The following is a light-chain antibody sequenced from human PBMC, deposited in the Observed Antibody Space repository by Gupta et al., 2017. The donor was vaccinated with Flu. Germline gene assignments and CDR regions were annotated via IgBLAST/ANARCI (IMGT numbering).Light chain of an antibody. J-gene: IGLJ1*01. V-gene: IGLV2-8*01. CDR2: EVY. CDR3: SAYAGANNVYV. Sequence: QSALTQPPSASGSPGQSVTISCAGTISDIGGYNLVSWYQQFPGKVPKLMIYEVYKRPSGVPDRFSGSKSGNTASLTVSGLQAEDEADYYCSAYAGANNVYVFGTGIKVTVL. CDR1: ISDIGGYNL.